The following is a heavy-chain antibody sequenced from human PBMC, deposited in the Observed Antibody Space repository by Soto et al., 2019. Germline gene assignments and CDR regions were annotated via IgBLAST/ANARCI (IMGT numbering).Heavy chain of an antibody. D-gene: IGHD2-21*02. V-gene: IGHV1-46*01. CDR1: GDTFTDYY. CDR2: VNPSGGHT. CDR3: ARGGHVVVVTAALDY. Sequence: QVQLVQSGAEVKKPGASVKVSCKASGDTFTDYYIHWVRQAPGQGLEWMGTVNPSGGHTTYAQHFLGRMTMTRDTSTSTLHMELTSLTSEATAVYYCARGGHVVVVTAALDYWGQGPLVTVSS. J-gene: IGHJ4*02.